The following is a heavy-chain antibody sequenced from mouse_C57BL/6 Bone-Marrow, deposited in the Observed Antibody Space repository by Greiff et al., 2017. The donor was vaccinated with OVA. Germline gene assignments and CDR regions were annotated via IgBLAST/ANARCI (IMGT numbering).Heavy chain of an antibody. Sequence: VMLVESGPGLVAPSQRLSITCTVSGFSLTSYAISWVRQPPGKGLEWLGVIWTGGGTNYNSALKSRLSISKDNSKSQVFLKMNSLQTDDTARYYCARIYYGSSVYAMDYWGQGTSVTVSS. J-gene: IGHJ4*01. CDR3: ARIYYGSSVYAMDY. D-gene: IGHD1-1*01. CDR2: IWTGGGT. CDR1: GFSLTSYA. V-gene: IGHV2-9-1*01.